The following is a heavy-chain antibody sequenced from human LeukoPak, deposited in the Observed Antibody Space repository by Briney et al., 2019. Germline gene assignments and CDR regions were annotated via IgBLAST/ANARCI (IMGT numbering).Heavy chain of an antibody. Sequence: SETLSLTCTASGGTISSYYWSWIRQPPGKGLEWIGYIYYSGSTNYTPSLKSRVTISVDTSKNQFSLKLSSVTAADTAVYYCARGRYSSSWYRYWGQGTLVTVSS. J-gene: IGHJ4*02. CDR3: ARGRYSSSWYRY. V-gene: IGHV4-59*01. D-gene: IGHD6-13*01. CDR1: GGTISSYY. CDR2: IYYSGST.